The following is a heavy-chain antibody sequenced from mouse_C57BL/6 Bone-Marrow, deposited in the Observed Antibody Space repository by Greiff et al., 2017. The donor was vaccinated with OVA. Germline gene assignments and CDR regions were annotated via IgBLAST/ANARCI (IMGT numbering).Heavy chain of an antibody. CDR1: GYTFTSYW. CDR3: ARYYYSNLYAMDY. J-gene: IGHJ4*01. V-gene: IGHV1-64*01. CDR2: IHPNSGST. D-gene: IGHD2-5*01. Sequence: QVQLKQPGAELVKPGASVKLSCKASGYTFTSYWMHWVKQRPGQGLEWIGMIHPNSGSTNYNEKFKSKATLTVDKSSSTAYMQRSSLTSEDSAVYYCARYYYSNLYAMDYWGQGTSVTVSS.